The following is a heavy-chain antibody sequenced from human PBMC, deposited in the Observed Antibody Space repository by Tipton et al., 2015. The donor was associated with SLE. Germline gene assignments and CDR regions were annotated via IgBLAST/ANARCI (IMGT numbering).Heavy chain of an antibody. V-gene: IGHV3-33*06. Sequence: RSLRLSCVASGFTFTTYAMSWVRQAPGKGLEWVAVIWYDGSNKYYADSVKGRFTISRDNSKNTLYLQMNSLRAEDTAVYYCAKDRGYGGAFFDYWGQGTLVTVSS. D-gene: IGHD2-21*01. CDR3: AKDRGYGGAFFDY. CDR2: IWYDGSNK. CDR1: GFTFTTYA. J-gene: IGHJ4*02.